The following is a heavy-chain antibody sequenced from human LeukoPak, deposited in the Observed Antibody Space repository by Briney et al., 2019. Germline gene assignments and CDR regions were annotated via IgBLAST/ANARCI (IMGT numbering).Heavy chain of an antibody. V-gene: IGHV3-9*01. J-gene: IGHJ4*02. CDR1: GFTFDDYA. Sequence: GGSLRLSCAASGFTFDDYAMHWVRQAPGKGLEWVSGISWNSGSIGYADSVKGRFTISRDNAKNSLYLQMNSLRAEDTALYYCVKDIGCSSTSCYTAFDYWGQGTLVTVSS. D-gene: IGHD2-2*02. CDR2: ISWNSGSI. CDR3: VKDIGCSSTSCYTAFDY.